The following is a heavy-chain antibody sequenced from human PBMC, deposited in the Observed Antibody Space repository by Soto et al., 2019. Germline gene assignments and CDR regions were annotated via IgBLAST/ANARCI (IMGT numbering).Heavy chain of an antibody. J-gene: IGHJ3*02. D-gene: IGHD2-15*01. V-gene: IGHV3-13*01. CDR2: IGTAGDT. CDR1: GFTFSSYD. CDR3: ARSCSGGSCYLDAFDI. Sequence: XASLRLSCAASGFTFSSYDMHWVRQATGKGLEWVSAIGTAGDTYYPGSVKGRFTISRENAKNSLYLQMKSLRAGDTAVYYCARSCSGGSCYLDAFDIWGQGTMVTVSS.